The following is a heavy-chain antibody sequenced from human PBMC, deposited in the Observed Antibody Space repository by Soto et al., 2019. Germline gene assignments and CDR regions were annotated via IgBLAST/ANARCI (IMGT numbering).Heavy chain of an antibody. CDR1: GFTFSSYG. J-gene: IGHJ6*03. CDR3: ARDRNVLRFLEWLPTNYYMDV. CDR2: IWYDGSNK. D-gene: IGHD3-3*01. V-gene: IGHV3-33*01. Sequence: QVQLVESGGGVVQPGRSLRLSCAASGFTFSSYGMHWVRQAPGKGLEWVAVIWYDGSNKYYADSVKGRFTISRDNSKNTLYLQMNSLGAEDTAVYYCARDRNVLRFLEWLPTNYYMDVWGKGTTVTVSS.